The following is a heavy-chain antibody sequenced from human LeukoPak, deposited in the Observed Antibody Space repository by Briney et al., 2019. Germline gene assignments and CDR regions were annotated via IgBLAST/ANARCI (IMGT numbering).Heavy chain of an antibody. D-gene: IGHD6-25*01. J-gene: IGHJ4*02. CDR2: LFYGENT. Sequence: PSETLSLTCTVSGGSISPISSSTYYWGWIRQAPGKGLEWIGSLFYGENTHYNPSLKSRATLSVDSSKNQFSLKLTSVTAADAAVYFCARQLPTAAADTRGYFDCWGQGTVVTVSS. V-gene: IGHV4-39*01. CDR1: GGSISPISSSTYY. CDR3: ARQLPTAAADTRGYFDC.